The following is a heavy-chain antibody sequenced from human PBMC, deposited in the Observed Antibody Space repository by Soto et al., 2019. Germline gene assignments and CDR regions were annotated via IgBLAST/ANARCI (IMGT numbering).Heavy chain of an antibody. CDR1: GGSISTGGYY. V-gene: IGHV4-31*03. J-gene: IGHJ4*02. D-gene: IGHD1-1*01. CDR3: ARWPQLEPRFDY. CDR2: FYYSGST. Sequence: SETLSLTCTVSGGSISTGGYYWNWIRQHPGKGLEWIGYFYYSGSTYYNPSLKSRVTISVNTSKNQFSLKLSSVTAADTAVYYCARWPQLEPRFDYWGQGTLVTVSS.